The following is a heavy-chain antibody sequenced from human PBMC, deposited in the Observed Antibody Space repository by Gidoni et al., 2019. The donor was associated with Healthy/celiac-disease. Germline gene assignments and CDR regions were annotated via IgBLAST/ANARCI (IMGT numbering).Heavy chain of an antibody. D-gene: IGHD6-19*01. CDR1: GFTFSSYW. CDR3: AREWDSSGWRYFDY. J-gene: IGHJ4*02. Sequence: EVQLVESGGGLVQPGGSLRLSCAASGFTFSSYWMSWVRQAPGKGLEWVANIKQDGSEKYYVDSVKGRFTISRDNAKNSLYLQMNSLRAEDTAVYYCAREWDSSGWRYFDYWGQGTLVTVSS. V-gene: IGHV3-7*03. CDR2: IKQDGSEK.